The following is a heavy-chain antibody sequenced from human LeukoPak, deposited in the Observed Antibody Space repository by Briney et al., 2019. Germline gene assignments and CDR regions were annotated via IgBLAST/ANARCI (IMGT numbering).Heavy chain of an antibody. CDR1: GFTFGSYA. CDR2: ISYDGSNK. J-gene: IGHJ4*02. V-gene: IGHV3-30-3*01. D-gene: IGHD6-19*01. CDR3: ARDSSGLDY. Sequence: GGSLRLSCAASGFTFGSYAMNWVRQAPGKGLEWVAVISYDGSNKYYADSVKGRFTISRDNSKNTLYLQMNSLRAEDTAVYYCARDSSGLDYWGQGTLVTVSS.